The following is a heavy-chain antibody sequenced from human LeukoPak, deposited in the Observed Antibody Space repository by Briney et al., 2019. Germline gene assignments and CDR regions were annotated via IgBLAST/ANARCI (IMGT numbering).Heavy chain of an antibody. CDR1: GFTFDDYA. D-gene: IGHD5-12*01. CDR3: AKSVKHSGYYYYYYGMDV. J-gene: IGHJ6*02. CDR2: ISWNSGSI. V-gene: IGHV3-9*01. Sequence: PGRSLRLSCAASGFTFDDYAMHWVRQAPGKGLEWVSGISWNSGSIGYADSVKGRFTISRDNAKNSLYLQMNSLRAEDTALYYCAKSVKHSGYYYYYYGMDVWGQGTTVTVSS.